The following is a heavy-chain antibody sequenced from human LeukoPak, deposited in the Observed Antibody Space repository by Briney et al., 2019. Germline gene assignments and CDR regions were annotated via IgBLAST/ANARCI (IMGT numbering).Heavy chain of an antibody. Sequence: GGSLRLSCAASGFTVSSNYMSWVRQAPGKGLEWVSVIYSGGSTYYADSVKDRFTISRDNSKNTLYLQMNSLRAEDTAVYYCARGDDFWSGYSSYGSGSYHWFDPWGQGALVTVSS. V-gene: IGHV3-66*01. CDR2: IYSGGST. CDR3: ARGDDFWSGYSSYGSGSYHWFDP. J-gene: IGHJ5*02. D-gene: IGHD3-3*01. CDR1: GFTVSSNY.